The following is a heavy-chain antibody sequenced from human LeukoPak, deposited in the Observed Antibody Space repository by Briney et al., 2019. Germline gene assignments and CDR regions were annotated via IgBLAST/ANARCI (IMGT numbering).Heavy chain of an antibody. CDR2: IGGSGGTT. V-gene: IGHV3-23*01. CDR1: GFTFSSYA. J-gene: IGHJ4*02. Sequence: GGSLRLSCAASGFTFSSYAMSWVRQAPGKGLEWVSDIGGSGGTTNYADSVKGRFTISRDNSTNTMYLQMSSLRAGDTAVYYCARGYCGGDCPFDYWGQGALVTVSS. D-gene: IGHD2-21*02. CDR3: ARGYCGGDCPFDY.